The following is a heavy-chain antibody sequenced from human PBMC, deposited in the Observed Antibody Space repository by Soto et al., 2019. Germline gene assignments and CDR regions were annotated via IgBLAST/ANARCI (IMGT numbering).Heavy chain of an antibody. D-gene: IGHD2-15*01. V-gene: IGHV1-69*13. Sequence: GASVKVSCKASGYTFTGYYMHWVRQAPGQGLEWMGWINPNSGTANYAQKFQGRVTITADESTSTAYMELSSLRSEDTAVYYCARESRYCSGGSCYFLPGIDYWGQGTLVTVSS. CDR2: INPNSGTA. J-gene: IGHJ4*02. CDR1: GYTFTGYY. CDR3: ARESRYCSGGSCYFLPGIDY.